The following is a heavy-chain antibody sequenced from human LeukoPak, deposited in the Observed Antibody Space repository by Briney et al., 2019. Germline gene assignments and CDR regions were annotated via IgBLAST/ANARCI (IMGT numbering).Heavy chain of an antibody. CDR2: FDPEDGET. Sequence: ASVKVSCKASGGTFSSYAISWVRQAPGKGLEWMGGFDPEDGETIYAQKFQGRVTMTEDTSTDTAYMELSSLRSEDTAVYYCATTPGTTLFYFDYWGQGTLVTVSS. D-gene: IGHD1-7*01. CDR3: ATTPGTTLFYFDY. CDR1: GGTFSSYA. V-gene: IGHV1-24*01. J-gene: IGHJ4*02.